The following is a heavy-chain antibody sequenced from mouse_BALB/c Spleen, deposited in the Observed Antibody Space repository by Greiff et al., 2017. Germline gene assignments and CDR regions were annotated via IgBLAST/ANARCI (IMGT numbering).Heavy chain of an antibody. J-gene: IGHJ2*01. Sequence: EVKVVESGGGLVQPGGSRKLSCAASGFTFSSFGMHWVRQAPEKGLEWVAYISSGSSTIYYADTVKGRFTISRDNPKNTLFLQMTSLRSEDTAMYYCARQFITTVVPYFDYWGQGTTLTVSS. CDR1: GFTFSSFG. CDR3: ARQFITTVVPYFDY. CDR2: ISSGSSTI. D-gene: IGHD1-1*01. V-gene: IGHV5-17*02.